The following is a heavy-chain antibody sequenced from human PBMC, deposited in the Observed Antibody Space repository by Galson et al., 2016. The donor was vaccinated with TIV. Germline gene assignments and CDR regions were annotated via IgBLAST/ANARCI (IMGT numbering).Heavy chain of an antibody. Sequence: PALVKPTQTLTLTCTFSGFSLTTHGMRVSWIRQPPGKALEWLARTDWDGDKFYSTSLQTRLSISKDTSRNQVVLTLSNVDPVDTATYFCARSSIRDVSTHRFFDYWGQGTLVTVSP. D-gene: IGHD5-24*01. CDR3: ARSSIRDVSTHRFFDY. V-gene: IGHV2-70*04. CDR1: GFSLTTHGMR. J-gene: IGHJ4*02. CDR2: TDWDGDK.